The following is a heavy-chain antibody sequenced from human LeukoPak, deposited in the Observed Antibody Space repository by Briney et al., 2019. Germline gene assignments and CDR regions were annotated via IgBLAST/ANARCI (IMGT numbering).Heavy chain of an antibody. CDR2: INAGNGNT. V-gene: IGHV1-3*01. CDR3: ATINY. J-gene: IGHJ4*02. CDR1: GYTFTSYT. Sequence: ASVKVSCKASGYTFTSYTMHWVRQAPGQRLEWMGWINAGNGNTKYSQKFQGRVTITRDTSRDTSASTAYMELSSLRSEDTAVYYCATINYWGQGTLVTVSS. D-gene: IGHD3-10*01.